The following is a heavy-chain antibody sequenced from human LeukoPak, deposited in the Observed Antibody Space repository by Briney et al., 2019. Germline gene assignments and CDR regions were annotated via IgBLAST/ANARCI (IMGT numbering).Heavy chain of an antibody. D-gene: IGHD3-3*01. CDR1: GFTFSSQG. Sequence: GGSLRLSCAASGFTFSSQGMSWVRQAPGKGLEWLSAISCSGGSTYYADSVKGRFTLSRDNSKNTLYLQMNRLRAEDTAVYSCAKAEIRFLEWLSFDYWGQGTLVTVSS. V-gene: IGHV3-23*01. J-gene: IGHJ4*02. CDR3: AKAEIRFLEWLSFDY. CDR2: ISCSGGST.